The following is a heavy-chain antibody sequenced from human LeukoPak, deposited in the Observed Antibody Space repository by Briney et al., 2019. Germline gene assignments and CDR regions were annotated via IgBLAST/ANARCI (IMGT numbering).Heavy chain of an antibody. Sequence: GGSLRLSCAASGFTFSSYAMHGVRQAPGKGLEWVALISYDGSNKYYADSVKGRFTISRDNSKNTLYLQMNSLRAEDTAVYYCARDSKVATMGDAFDIWGQGTMVTVSS. CDR2: ISYDGSNK. J-gene: IGHJ3*02. V-gene: IGHV3-30-3*01. D-gene: IGHD5-12*01. CDR1: GFTFSSYA. CDR3: ARDSKVATMGDAFDI.